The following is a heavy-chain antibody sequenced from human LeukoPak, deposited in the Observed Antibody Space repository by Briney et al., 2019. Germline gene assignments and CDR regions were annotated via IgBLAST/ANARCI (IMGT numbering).Heavy chain of an antibody. CDR2: TRNKANSYIT. D-gene: IGHD1-26*01. Sequence: GGSLRLSCAASGFTFSDHFLDWVRQAPGKGLEWVGRTRNKANSYITEYATSVAGRFTISRDDSKNSLYPQMSSLKTDDTAMYYCASIRGTFGYWGQGTLVTVSS. CDR3: ASIRGTFGY. CDR1: GFTFSDHF. V-gene: IGHV3-72*01. J-gene: IGHJ4*02.